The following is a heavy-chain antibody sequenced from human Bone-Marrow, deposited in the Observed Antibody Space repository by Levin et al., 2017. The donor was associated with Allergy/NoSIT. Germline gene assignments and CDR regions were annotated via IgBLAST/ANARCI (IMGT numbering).Heavy chain of an antibody. CDR3: ARLISRSTWYFDY. J-gene: IGHJ4*02. V-gene: IGHV4-59*08. CDR2: MFHTGKT. Sequence: SETLSLTCSVSGASTKSYYWSWIRQPPGKGLEWIGHMFHTGKTNYNPSLKSRVTISLDTSETTPSLKLSSVTAAHTAMYYCARLISRSTWYFDYWGRGALVTVS. D-gene: IGHD2-2*01. CDR1: GASTKSYY.